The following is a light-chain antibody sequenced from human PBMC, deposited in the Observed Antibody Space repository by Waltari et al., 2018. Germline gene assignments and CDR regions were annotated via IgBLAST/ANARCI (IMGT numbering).Light chain of an antibody. J-gene: IGKJ1*01. Sequence: EIVMTQSPAILSASPGERATLSCRARQSVSTNLAWDQQKPGQAPRLLIYGASPRATGIPDRFSGSGSGTEFTLTISSLQSEDFVVYSCQQYNDWPRTFGQGTKVEIK. V-gene: IGKV3-15*01. CDR2: GAS. CDR3: QQYNDWPRT. CDR1: QSVSTN.